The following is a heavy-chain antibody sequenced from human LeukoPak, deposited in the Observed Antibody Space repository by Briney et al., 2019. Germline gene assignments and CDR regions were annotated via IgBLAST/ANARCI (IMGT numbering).Heavy chain of an antibody. V-gene: IGHV4-61*01. CDR3: ARENDGCSSTSCYGWFDP. J-gene: IGHJ5*02. CDR2: IYYSGST. CDR1: GGSVSSDSYY. D-gene: IGHD2-2*01. Sequence: SETLSLTCTVSGGSVSSDSYYWSWIRQPPGKGLEWIGYIYYSGSTNYNPSLKSRVTISVDTSKNQFSLKLSSVTAADTAVYYCARENDGCSSTSCYGWFDPWGQGTLVTVSS.